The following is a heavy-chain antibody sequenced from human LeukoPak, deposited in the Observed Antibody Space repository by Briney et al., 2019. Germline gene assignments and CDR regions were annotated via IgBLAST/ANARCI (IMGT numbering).Heavy chain of an antibody. V-gene: IGHV4-31*03. CDR1: GGSISSGGYY. D-gene: IGHD1-7*01. Sequence: PSQTLSLTCTVSGGSISSGGYYWSWIRQHPGKGLEWIGYIYYSGSTYYNPSLKSRVTISVDTSKNQFSLKLSSVTAADTAVYYCARGRGNWHYLRYYFDYWGQGTLVTVSS. CDR3: ARGRGNWHYLRYYFDY. J-gene: IGHJ4*02. CDR2: IYYSGST.